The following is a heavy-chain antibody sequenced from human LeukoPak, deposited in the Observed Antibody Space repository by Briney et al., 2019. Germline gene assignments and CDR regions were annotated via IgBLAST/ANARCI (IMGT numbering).Heavy chain of an antibody. V-gene: IGHV3-7*01. J-gene: IGHJ4*02. D-gene: IGHD1-26*01. CDR2: IKEDGGEQ. CDR3: AREFTSAYSGSSRGL. CDR1: GFTFSTYW. Sequence: PGGSLRLSCAASGFTFSTYWMTWVRQTPGKGLEWVANIKEDGGEQNYVDSVEGRFTISRDNTKNSVFLQMNSLRVEDTAVYYCAREFTSAYSGSSRGLWGQGTLVTVSS.